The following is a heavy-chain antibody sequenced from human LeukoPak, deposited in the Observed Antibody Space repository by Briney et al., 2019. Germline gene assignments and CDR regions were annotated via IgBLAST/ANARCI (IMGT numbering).Heavy chain of an antibody. CDR2: INPNSGGT. D-gene: IGHD6-19*01. J-gene: IGHJ6*02. CDR3: ARGRGSGWFQDYYYGMDV. V-gene: IGHV1-2*04. CDR1: GYTFTGYY. Sequence: ASVKVSCKASGYTFTGYYMHWVRQAPGQGLEWMRWINPNSGGTNYAQKFQGWVTMTRDTSISTAYMELSRLRSDDTAVYYCARGRGSGWFQDYYYGMDVWGQGTTVTVSS.